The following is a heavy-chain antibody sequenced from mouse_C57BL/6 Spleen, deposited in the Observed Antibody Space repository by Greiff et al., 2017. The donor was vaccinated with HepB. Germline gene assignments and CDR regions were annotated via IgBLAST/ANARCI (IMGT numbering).Heavy chain of an antibody. CDR1: GYTFTSYW. D-gene: IGHD1-1*01. J-gene: IGHJ4*01. CDR2: IDPSDSYT. CDR3: ARRDYYFTLMDY. V-gene: IGHV1-69*01. Sequence: QVQLQQPGAELVMPGASVKLSCKASGYTFTSYWMHWVKQRPGQGLEWIGEIDPSDSYTNYNQKFKGKSTLTVDKSSSTAYMQLSSLTSEDSAVYYCARRDYYFTLMDYWGQGTSVTVSS.